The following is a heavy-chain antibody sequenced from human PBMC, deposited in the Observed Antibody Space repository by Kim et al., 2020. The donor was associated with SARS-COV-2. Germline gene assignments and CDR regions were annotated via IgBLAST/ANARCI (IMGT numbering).Heavy chain of an antibody. CDR3: TPDCGHYYGSGD. J-gene: IGHJ1*01. Sequence: GGSLRLSCAASGFTFSDAWMSWVRQAPGKGLEWVGRIQSKADGETTEYSPSVKDRFTISRDDSKNTVYLQMNSLKIEDTAVYFCTPDCGHYYGSGDLGQG. D-gene: IGHD3-10*01. V-gene: IGHV3-15*01. CDR2: IQSKADGETT. CDR1: GFTFSDAW.